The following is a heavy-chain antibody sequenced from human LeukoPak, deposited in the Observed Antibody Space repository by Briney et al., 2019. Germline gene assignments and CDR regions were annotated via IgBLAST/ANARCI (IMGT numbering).Heavy chain of an antibody. J-gene: IGHJ4*02. D-gene: IGHD3-9*01. CDR3: AKWGDYDILTGYYDSDY. CDR2: IVGSGGST. Sequence: PGASLLLSCAASGFTFSNYAMSCVRQAPGKGLEWVSAIVGSGGSTYYADSVKGRFTISRDNPKNTLYLQMNSLRAEDTAVYYCAKWGDYDILTGYYDSDYWGQGTLVTVSS. CDR1: GFTFSNYA. V-gene: IGHV3-23*01.